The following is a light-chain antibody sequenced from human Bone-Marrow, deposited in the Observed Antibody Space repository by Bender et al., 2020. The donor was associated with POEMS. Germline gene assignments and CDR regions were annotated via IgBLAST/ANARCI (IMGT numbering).Light chain of an antibody. J-gene: IGLJ3*02. V-gene: IGLV1-44*01. CDR1: SSNIGTNP. CDR2: INN. Sequence: QSVLTQPPSASGTPGQRVTISCSGSSSNIGTNPVNWYQQLPGTAPKLLIYINNQRPSGVPDRFSGSKSGTSASLAISGLQSEDEADYYCAAWDDSLSAWVFGGGTKLTVL. CDR3: AAWDDSLSAWV.